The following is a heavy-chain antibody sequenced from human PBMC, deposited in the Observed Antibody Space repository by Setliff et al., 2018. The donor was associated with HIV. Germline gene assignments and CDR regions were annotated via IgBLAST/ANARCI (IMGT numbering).Heavy chain of an antibody. CDR2: MYSSGTT. Sequence: SETLSLTCTVSGASLSRSTYYWGWIRQPPGKGLEWIGTMYSSGTTSYNPSLKSRVTISVESAENRFSLELTSVTAADTAVYYCAKGDFTAMVMYFDFWGPGIQVTVSS. J-gene: IGHJ4*02. V-gene: IGHV4-39*01. CDR3: AKGDFTAMVMYFDF. CDR1: GASLSRSTYY. D-gene: IGHD2-21*02.